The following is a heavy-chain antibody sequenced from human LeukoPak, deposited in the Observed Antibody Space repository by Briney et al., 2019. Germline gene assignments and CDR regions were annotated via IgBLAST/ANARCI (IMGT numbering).Heavy chain of an antibody. CDR2: ISGSGGST. CDR3: ASVRYGDYVDY. D-gene: IGHD4-17*01. CDR1: GFTFSSYA. J-gene: IGHJ4*02. V-gene: IGHV3-23*01. Sequence: GGSLRLSCAASGFTFSSYAMSWVRQAPGKGLEWVSAISGSGGSTYYADSVKGRFTISRDNSKNTLYLQMNSLRAEDTALYYCASVRYGDYVDYWGQGTLVTVSS.